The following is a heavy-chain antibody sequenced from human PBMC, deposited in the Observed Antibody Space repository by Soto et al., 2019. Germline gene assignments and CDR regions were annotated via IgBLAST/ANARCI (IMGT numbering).Heavy chain of an antibody. CDR1: GGTFSSYA. CDR3: AGAYYDSSGWTNYYYYYGMYV. Sequence: GASVKVSCKASGGTFSSYAISWVRQAPGQGLEWMGGIIPIFGTANYAQKFQGRVTITADESTSTAYMELSSLRSEDTAVYYCAGAYYDSSGWTNYYYYYGMYVWGQGTTVTVSS. D-gene: IGHD3-22*01. CDR2: IIPIFGTA. J-gene: IGHJ6*02. V-gene: IGHV1-69*13.